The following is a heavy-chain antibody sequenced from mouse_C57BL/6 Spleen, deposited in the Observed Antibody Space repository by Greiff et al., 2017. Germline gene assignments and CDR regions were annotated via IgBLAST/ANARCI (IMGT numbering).Heavy chain of an antibody. D-gene: IGHD1-1*01. CDR3: VRLYYGSYWYFDV. J-gene: IGHJ1*03. CDR1: GFSFNTYA. CDR2: IRSKSNNYAT. V-gene: IGHV10-1*01. Sequence: EVNVVESGGGLVQPKGSLKLSCAASGFSFNTYAMNWVRQAPGKGLEWVARIRSKSNNYATYYADSVKDRFTISRDDSESMLYLQMNNLKTEDTAMYYCVRLYYGSYWYFDVWGTGTTVTVSS.